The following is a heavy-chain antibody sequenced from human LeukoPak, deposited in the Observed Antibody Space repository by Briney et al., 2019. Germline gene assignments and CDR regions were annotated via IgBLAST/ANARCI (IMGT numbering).Heavy chain of an antibody. V-gene: IGHV4-34*01. D-gene: IGHD2-21*02. CDR3: ARFKTYCGGDCYPVAFDI. CDR1: GGSFSGYY. J-gene: IGHJ3*02. Sequence: ASETLSLTCAVYGGSFSGYYWSWIRQPPGKGLEWIGEINHSGSTNYNPSLKSRVTISVDTSKNQFSLKLSSVTAADTAVYYCARFKTYCGGDCYPVAFDIWGQGTMVTVSS. CDR2: INHSGST.